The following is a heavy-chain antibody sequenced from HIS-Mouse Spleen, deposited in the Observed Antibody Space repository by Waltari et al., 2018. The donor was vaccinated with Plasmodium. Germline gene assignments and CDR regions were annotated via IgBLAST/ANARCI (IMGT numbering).Heavy chain of an antibody. J-gene: IGHJ4*02. CDR3: ARHKKRGQLVRGYFDY. CDR2: IDCDYDK. Sequence: QVTLRESGPALVKPTQTLTLTCTFSGFSLSTSGMCVSWIRQHPGKALEWLARIDCDYDKYYSTSLKTRLTISSETTKNQVVLTMTNMDPGYTATYYCARHKKRGQLVRGYFDYWGQGTLVTVSS. V-gene: IGHV2-70*15. CDR1: GFSLSTSGMC. D-gene: IGHD6-6*01.